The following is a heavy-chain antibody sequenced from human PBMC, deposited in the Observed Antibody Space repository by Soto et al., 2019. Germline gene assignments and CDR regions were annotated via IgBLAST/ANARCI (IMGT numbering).Heavy chain of an antibody. CDR3: ARDQVTTNY. V-gene: IGHV3-53*02. Sequence: EVQVVETGGALIHPGGSLRLSCAASGFIVSDKYMSWVRQAPGKGLEWVSVIYSDDSTYYADSVKGRFAISRDNSRNTLYLQMNSLRVDDTAVYYCARDQVTTNYWGQGTLVTVSS. CDR1: GFIVSDKY. J-gene: IGHJ4*02. D-gene: IGHD1-1*01. CDR2: IYSDDST.